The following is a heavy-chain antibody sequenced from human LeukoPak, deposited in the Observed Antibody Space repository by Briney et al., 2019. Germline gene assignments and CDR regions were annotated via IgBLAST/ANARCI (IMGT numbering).Heavy chain of an antibody. CDR3: ARVPQGSSWPYYFDY. J-gene: IGHJ4*02. D-gene: IGHD6-13*01. CDR2: IVPTLGTA. Sequence: SVKVSCKASGGTFGTYAISWVRQAPGQGLEWVGRIVPTLGTANYAQNFQGRVTITADRSTTTAYMELSSLRSEDTAVYYCARVPQGSSWPYYFDYWGQGTLVTVSS. CDR1: GGTFGTYA. V-gene: IGHV1-69*04.